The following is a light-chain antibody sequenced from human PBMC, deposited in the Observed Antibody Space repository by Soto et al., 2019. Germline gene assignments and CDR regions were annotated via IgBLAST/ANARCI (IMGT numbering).Light chain of an antibody. CDR1: QSISSL. J-gene: IGKJ1*01. V-gene: IGKV1-5*03. CDR3: HQYYSFPRT. CDR2: KAS. Sequence: QVTQSPYSVSASMGDRVTITCRASQSISSLLAWYQHKPGKAPKFLIYKASSLQSGVPSRFSGSGSGTEFTLTITSLQPDDFATYYCHQYYSFPRTFGQGTMVDI.